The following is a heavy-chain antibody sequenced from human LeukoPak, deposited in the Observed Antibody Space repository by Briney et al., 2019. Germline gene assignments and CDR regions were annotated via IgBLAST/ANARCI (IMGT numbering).Heavy chain of an antibody. D-gene: IGHD4-17*01. CDR3: ARASRGETTFL. J-gene: IGHJ4*02. Sequence: GGSLRLSCAASGFTFNSFWMSWVRQAPGKGLEWVAAIKQDGSEKSYVGSVKGRFTISRDNAENSLYLQMSNLRAEDTAVYYCARASRGETTFLWGQGTLVTVSS. V-gene: IGHV3-7*01. CDR2: IKQDGSEK. CDR1: GFTFNSFW.